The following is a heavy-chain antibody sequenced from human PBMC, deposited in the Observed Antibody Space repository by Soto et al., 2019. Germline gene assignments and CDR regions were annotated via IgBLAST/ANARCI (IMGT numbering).Heavy chain of an antibody. V-gene: IGHV3-23*01. CDR2: ISFGGGST. D-gene: IGHD6-19*01. CDR3: ATDSFRSGIAVAGNY. CDR1: GFTFGSYA. J-gene: IGHJ4*02. Sequence: EVQLLESGGGLVQPGGSPRLSCAASGFTFGSYAMTWVRQAPGKGLEWVSAISFGGGSTYYADSVKGRFTISRDNSKNTLYLQMTSLRAEDTAIYYCATDSFRSGIAVAGNYWGQGTLVTVSS.